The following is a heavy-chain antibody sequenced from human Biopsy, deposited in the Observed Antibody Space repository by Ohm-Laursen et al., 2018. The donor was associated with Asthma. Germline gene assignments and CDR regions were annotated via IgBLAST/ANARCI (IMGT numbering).Heavy chain of an antibody. J-gene: IGHJ4*02. D-gene: IGHD2-2*01. CDR1: GGTFNTYV. CDR3: ARKAGSCISRTCYSLDF. Sequence: SSVKVSCKSLGGTFNTYVIGWVRQAPGQGLEWLGGINSVFGTTTYPQKFQDRVTITADDSTSTVYMESSSLRSEDTAVYYCARKAGSCISRTCYSLDFWGQGTLVTVSS. CDR2: INSVFGTT. V-gene: IGHV1-69*01.